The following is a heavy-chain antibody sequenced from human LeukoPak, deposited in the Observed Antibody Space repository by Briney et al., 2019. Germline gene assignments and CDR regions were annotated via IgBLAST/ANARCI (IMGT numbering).Heavy chain of an antibody. CDR2: TYYRWKWCN. CDR1: GKRVSSSSVP. V-gene: IGHV6-1*01. CDR3: AKGGATTGFDI. D-gene: IGHD1-1*01. Sequence: SQTLSLICAISGKRVSSSSVPWTWIRESPSKGLEWLGRTYYRWKWCNEYAVAVKSRISINADKFKNQFSLQLNSVTPDDTAVYYCAKGGATTGFDIWGPGIMVTVSS. J-gene: IGHJ3*02.